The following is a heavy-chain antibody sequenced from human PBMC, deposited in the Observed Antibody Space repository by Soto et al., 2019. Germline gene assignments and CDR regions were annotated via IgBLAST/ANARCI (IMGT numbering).Heavy chain of an antibody. Sequence: QITLKETGPTLVLPTQTLTVTCTFSGFSLSTNGVTVGWIRQPPGKALEWLALIYWDDDKRYSPSLKSRLTITKDTSKTQVVLTMTNMGPVDTATYYCAHRADVWGTGGFRYFDSCGQGALVTVSS. CDR1: GFSLSTNGVT. V-gene: IGHV2-5*02. J-gene: IGHJ4*02. CDR3: AHRADVWGTGGFRYFDS. D-gene: IGHD3-10*01. CDR2: IYWDDDK.